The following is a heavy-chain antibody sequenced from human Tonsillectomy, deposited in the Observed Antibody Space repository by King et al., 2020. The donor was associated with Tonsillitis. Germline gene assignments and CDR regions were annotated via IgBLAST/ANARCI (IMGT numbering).Heavy chain of an antibody. CDR3: AAYDYGDYVVDY. J-gene: IGHJ4*02. Sequence: SVVGVVPPGTSLSLSCAASRFPFRPSPLPWVRPAPGPGLAWVAVISSDGSNHYYAASGQGRVTISRDNSKPQVSLEMNSLRAEDTAVYYCAAYDYGDYVVDYWGQGTLVTVSS. D-gene: IGHD4-17*01. CDR1: RFPFRPSP. V-gene: IGHV3-30*04. CDR2: ISSDGSNH.